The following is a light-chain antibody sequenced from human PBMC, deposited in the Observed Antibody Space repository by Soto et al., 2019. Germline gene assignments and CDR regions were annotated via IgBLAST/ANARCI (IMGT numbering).Light chain of an antibody. Sequence: QLVLTQTPSVSGAPGQTVTISCTGSSSNIGAGYDVHWYQQVPGTAPKLLIYVTSNRPSGVPERFSGSKSGTSASLAITGLQAEHAADYYCQSYDSSLRGGGWVFGGGTKVTVL. CDR3: QSYDSSLRGGGWV. V-gene: IGLV1-40*01. CDR1: SSNIGAGYD. CDR2: VTS. J-gene: IGLJ3*02.